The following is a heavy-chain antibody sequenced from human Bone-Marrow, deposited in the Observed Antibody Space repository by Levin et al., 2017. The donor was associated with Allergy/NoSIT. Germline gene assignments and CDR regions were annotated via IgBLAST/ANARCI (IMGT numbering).Heavy chain of an antibody. CDR2: ISSHNGNT. V-gene: IGHV1-18*01. D-gene: IGHD3-22*01. CDR1: GYTFNLYG. CDR3: ARVEYHDSSGYYGH. Sequence: ASVKVSCKASGYTFNLYGVTWVRQAPGQGLEWMGWISSHNGNTDCSQKFQGRVTMTTDTSTSIVYMELRSLRSDDTAVYYCARVEYHDSSGYYGHWGQGTLVTVSS. J-gene: IGHJ4*02.